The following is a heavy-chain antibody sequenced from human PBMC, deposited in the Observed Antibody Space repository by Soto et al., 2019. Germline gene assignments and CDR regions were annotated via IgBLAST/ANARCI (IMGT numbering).Heavy chain of an antibody. CDR2: ISSSSSTI. Sequence: PGGSLRLSCAASGFTFSSYSMNGVRQATGKGLEWVSYISSSSSTIYYADSVKGRFTISRDNAKNSLYLQMNSLRDEDTAVYYCAKGGYSSQYYFDYWGQGTLVTVSS. V-gene: IGHV3-48*02. D-gene: IGHD6-13*01. J-gene: IGHJ4*02. CDR3: AKGGYSSQYYFDY. CDR1: GFTFSSYS.